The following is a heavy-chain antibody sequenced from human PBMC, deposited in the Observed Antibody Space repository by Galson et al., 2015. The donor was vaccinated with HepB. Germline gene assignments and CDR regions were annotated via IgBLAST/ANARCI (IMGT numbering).Heavy chain of an antibody. CDR1: GFTVSSNY. Sequence: SLRLSCAASGFTVSSNYMSWVRQAPGKGLEWVSVIYSGGSTYYADSMKGRFTISRDNSKNTLYLQMNSLRAEDTAVYYCASPQDYYYYYMDVWGKGTTVTVSS. V-gene: IGHV3-53*01. CDR2: IYSGGST. J-gene: IGHJ6*03. CDR3: ASPQDYYYYYMDV.